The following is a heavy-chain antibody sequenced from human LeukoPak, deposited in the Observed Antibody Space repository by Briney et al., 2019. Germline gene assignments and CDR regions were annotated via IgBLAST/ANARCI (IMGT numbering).Heavy chain of an antibody. V-gene: IGHV4-34*01. D-gene: IGHD3-22*01. CDR1: GGPLSDHD. CDR3: ARGKGDLSMIVMIVTAVEFYFDS. CDR2: INHRGAT. Sequence: SETLSLTCAVFGGPLSDHDWIWIRQPPGKGLECIGEINHRGATNYNPSLKSRVTLSLDTSKNQVSLKLNSLTAADTAVYYCARGKGDLSMIVMIVTAVEFYFDSWGPGTLVTVSS. J-gene: IGHJ4*02.